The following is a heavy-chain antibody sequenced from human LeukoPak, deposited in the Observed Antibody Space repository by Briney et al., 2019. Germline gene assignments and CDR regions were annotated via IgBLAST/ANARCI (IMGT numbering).Heavy chain of an antibody. D-gene: IGHD3-10*01. J-gene: IGHJ4*02. Sequence: AAVKVSCKASGDTFTSYNINWVRQAPGQRLEWMGWISVYKGNTNYAQKLQGRVTMTTDTSTSTAYMELRSLRSDDTAVYYCARDSGSYYDYWGQGTLVTVSS. CDR2: ISVYKGNT. CDR1: GDTFTSYN. V-gene: IGHV1-18*01. CDR3: ARDSGSYYDY.